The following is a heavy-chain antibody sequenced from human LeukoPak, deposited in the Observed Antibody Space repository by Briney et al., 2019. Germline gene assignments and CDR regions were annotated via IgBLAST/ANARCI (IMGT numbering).Heavy chain of an antibody. D-gene: IGHD1-26*01. CDR2: ISGSSSYI. Sequence: GGSLRLSCAASGFAFSDYVMSWVRQAPGKGLEWVSSISGSSSYIYYADSVKGRFTISRDNAKNSLYLQMNSLRAEDTAVYYCANWDSGSYSFDYWGQGALVTVSS. CDR3: ANWDSGSYSFDY. V-gene: IGHV3-21*01. CDR1: GFAFSDYV. J-gene: IGHJ4*02.